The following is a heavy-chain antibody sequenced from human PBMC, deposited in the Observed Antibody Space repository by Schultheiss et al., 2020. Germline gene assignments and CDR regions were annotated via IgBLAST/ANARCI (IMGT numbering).Heavy chain of an antibody. CDR1: GYSFTSYW. CDR3: ARRLDPWWFDP. J-gene: IGHJ5*02. Sequence: GGSLRLSCKGSGYSFTSYWIGWVRQMPGKGLEWMGIIYPGDSDTRYSPSFQGQVTISADKSISTAYLQWSSLKASDTAMYYCARRLDPWWFDPWGQGTLVTGSS. CDR2: IYPGDSDT. V-gene: IGHV5-51*01.